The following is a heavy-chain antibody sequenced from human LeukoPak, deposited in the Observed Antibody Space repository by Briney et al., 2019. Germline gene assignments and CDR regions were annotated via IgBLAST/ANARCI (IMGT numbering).Heavy chain of an antibody. CDR2: IYSDGKT. D-gene: IGHD3-3*01. V-gene: IGHV3-53*04. Sequence: GGSLRLSCAASGVTVSRDYMSWVRQAPGKGLEWVSVIYSDGKTYYADSVKGRFTISRHNSKNTLFLQLNSLRAEDTAVYYCARVETKSGAFDIWGQGTMVTVSS. J-gene: IGHJ3*02. CDR1: GVTVSRDY. CDR3: ARVETKSGAFDI.